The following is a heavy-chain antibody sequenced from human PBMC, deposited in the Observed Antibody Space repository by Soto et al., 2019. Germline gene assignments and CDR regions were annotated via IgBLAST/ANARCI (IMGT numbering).Heavy chain of an antibody. D-gene: IGHD6-6*01. CDR3: ARFRSATIAARPGDYYYYGMDV. Sequence: SETLSLTCTVSGDSISSYYWSWIRQPPGKGLEWIGYIYYSGSTNYNPSLKSRVTISVDTSKNQFSLKLSSVTAADTAVYYCARFRSATIAARPGDYYYYGMDVWGQVTTVT. CDR2: IYYSGST. V-gene: IGHV4-59*01. CDR1: GDSISSYY. J-gene: IGHJ6*02.